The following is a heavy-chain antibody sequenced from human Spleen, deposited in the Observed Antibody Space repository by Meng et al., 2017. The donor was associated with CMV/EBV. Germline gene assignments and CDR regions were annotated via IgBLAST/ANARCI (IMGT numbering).Heavy chain of an antibody. CDR1: GYTFTSYY. Sequence: ASVKVSCKASGYTFTSYYMHWVRQAPGQGLEWMGIINPSGGSTSYAQKFQGRVTMTRDTSTSTAYMELRSLRSDDTAVYYCARSYCGGDCYSNYDYGMDVWGQGTTVTVSS. CDR3: ARSYCGGDCYSNYDYGMDV. CDR2: INPSGGST. V-gene: IGHV1-46*01. J-gene: IGHJ6*02. D-gene: IGHD2-21*01.